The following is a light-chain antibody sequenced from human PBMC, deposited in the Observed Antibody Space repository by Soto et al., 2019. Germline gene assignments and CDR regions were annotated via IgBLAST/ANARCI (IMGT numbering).Light chain of an antibody. CDR1: NIGSKA. CDR2: DDS. V-gene: IGLV3-21*02. CDR3: QVWDGRSDHYV. Sequence: SYELTQPPSVSVAPGQTARIPCGGNNIGSKAVHWYQQRPGQAPVLVVHDDSDRPSGIPERFSGSNSENTATLTISRVAAGDEADYYCQVWDGRSDHYVFGTVTKVTV. J-gene: IGLJ1*01.